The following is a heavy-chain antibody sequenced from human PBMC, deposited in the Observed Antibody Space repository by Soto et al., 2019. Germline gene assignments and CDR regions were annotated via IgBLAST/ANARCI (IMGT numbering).Heavy chain of an antibody. CDR2: IKQDGSEK. V-gene: IGHV3-7*01. D-gene: IGHD5-12*01. CDR1: GFTFRDYY. J-gene: IGHJ4*02. CDR3: ARGHSGYDLMAFDY. Sequence: GVLRLSCAASGFTFRDYYMSWVRQAPVKGLEWVANIKQDGSEKYYVDSVKGRFTIFRDNAKNSLYLQMNSLRAEDTAVYYCARGHSGYDLMAFDYWGQGTLVTVSS.